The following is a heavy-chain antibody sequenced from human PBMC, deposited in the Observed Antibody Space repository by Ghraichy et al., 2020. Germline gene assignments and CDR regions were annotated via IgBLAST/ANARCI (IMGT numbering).Heavy chain of an antibody. Sequence: GESLNISCAASGFTFSSYWMHWVRQAPGKGLVWVSRINSDGSSTTYADSVKGRFTISRDNAKNTLYLQMNSLRAEDTAVYYCARDSYDSSGYYYMKPSELDYWGQGTLVTVSS. CDR3: ARDSYDSSGYYYMKPSELDY. J-gene: IGHJ4*02. CDR1: GFTFSSYW. V-gene: IGHV3-74*01. D-gene: IGHD3-22*01. CDR2: INSDGSST.